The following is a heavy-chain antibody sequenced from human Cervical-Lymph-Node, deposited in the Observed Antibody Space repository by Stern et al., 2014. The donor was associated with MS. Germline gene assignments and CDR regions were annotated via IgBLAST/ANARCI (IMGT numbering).Heavy chain of an antibody. CDR3: SYYSYDMDV. CDR2: VSWNGNRT. J-gene: IGHJ6*02. D-gene: IGHD2-15*01. CDR1: GFTFSNSD. V-gene: IGHV3-35*01. Sequence: EVQLVESGGGLVQPGGSLSLSCAASGFTFSNSDMNCVHQAPGKGLEGGSGVSWNGNRTHYAESVKGRFIISRDNSRNILYLQTNSLRAEDPTLEVLSYYSYDMDVWGQGTTVTVSS.